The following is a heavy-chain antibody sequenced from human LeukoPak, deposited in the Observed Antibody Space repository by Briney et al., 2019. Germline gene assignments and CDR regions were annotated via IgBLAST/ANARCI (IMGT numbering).Heavy chain of an antibody. J-gene: IGHJ4*02. Sequence: ASVKVSCKASGYTFTGYYMHWVRQAPGQGLEWMGWINPNSGGTNYAQKFQGRVTMTRDMSISTAYMELSRLRSDDTAVYYCARAPGGYSGYDHDYWGQGILVTVSS. V-gene: IGHV1-2*02. CDR3: ARAPGGYSGYDHDY. D-gene: IGHD5-12*01. CDR1: GYTFTGYY. CDR2: INPNSGGT.